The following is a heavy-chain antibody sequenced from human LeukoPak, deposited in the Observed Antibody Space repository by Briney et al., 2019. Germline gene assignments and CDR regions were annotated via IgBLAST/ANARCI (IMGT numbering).Heavy chain of an antibody. Sequence: SQTLSLTCAVSGGSISSGGYSWSWIRQPPGKGLEWIGYIYHSGSTYYNPSLKSRVTISVDRSKNQFSLKLSSVTAADTAVYYCARQGSTIFGVVIILNWFDPWGQGTLVTVSS. D-gene: IGHD3-3*01. V-gene: IGHV4-30-2*01. J-gene: IGHJ5*02. CDR2: IYHSGST. CDR3: ARQGSTIFGVVIILNWFDP. CDR1: GGSISSGGYS.